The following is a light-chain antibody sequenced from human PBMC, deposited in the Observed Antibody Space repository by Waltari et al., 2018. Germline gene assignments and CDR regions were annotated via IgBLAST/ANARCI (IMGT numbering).Light chain of an antibody. CDR1: QTIGGW. V-gene: IGKV1-5*03. CDR3: QQYHRYSA. J-gene: IGKJ1*01. CDR2: KAS. Sequence: TQSPGTLSLSPGERATLSCRASQTIGGWLAWYQQKPGKAPKLLIYKASILESGVPSRFTGSASGTEFTLTISSLQTDDFATYYCQQYHRYSAFGQGTKVEIK.